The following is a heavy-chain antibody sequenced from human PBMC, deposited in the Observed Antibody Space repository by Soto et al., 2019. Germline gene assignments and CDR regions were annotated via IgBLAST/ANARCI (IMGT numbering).Heavy chain of an antibody. CDR3: AIAYSYGKGYFDY. V-gene: IGHV5-51*01. CDR1: GFSSTHW. Sequence: PGESLKISCKGSGFSSTHWIGWVRQMPGKGLEWMGIIYPGDSDTRYSPSFQGQVTISADKSISTAYLQWSSLKASDTAMYYCAIAYSYGKGYFDYWGQGTLVTVSS. J-gene: IGHJ4*02. D-gene: IGHD5-18*01. CDR2: IYPGDSDT.